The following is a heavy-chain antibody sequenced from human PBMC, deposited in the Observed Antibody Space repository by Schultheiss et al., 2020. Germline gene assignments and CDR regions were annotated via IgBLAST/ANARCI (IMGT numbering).Heavy chain of an antibody. Sequence: SETLSLTCTVSGGSISSYYWSWIRQPAGKGLEWIGYIYYSGSTNYDPSLKSRVTISVDTSKNQFSLKLSSVTAADTAVCYCASPYGDYEGFDIWGQGTMVTVSS. CDR2: IYYSGST. D-gene: IGHD4-17*01. CDR3: ASPYGDYEGFDI. J-gene: IGHJ3*02. CDR1: GGSISSYY. V-gene: IGHV4-59*01.